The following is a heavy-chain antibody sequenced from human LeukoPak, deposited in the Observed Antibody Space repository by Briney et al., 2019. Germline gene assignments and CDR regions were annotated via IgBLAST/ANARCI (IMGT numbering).Heavy chain of an antibody. CDR3: ARGYSLDY. D-gene: IGHD5-18*01. CDR2: IYSSGNT. J-gene: IGHJ4*02. Sequence: SETLSLTCTVSGGSISSGSHYWSWIRQPAGKGLEWIGRIYSSGNTNYNPSLKSRVTISVDTSKNQFSLKLSSVTAADTAVYYCARGYSLDYWGQGTLVTVSS. CDR1: GGSISSGSHY. V-gene: IGHV4-61*02.